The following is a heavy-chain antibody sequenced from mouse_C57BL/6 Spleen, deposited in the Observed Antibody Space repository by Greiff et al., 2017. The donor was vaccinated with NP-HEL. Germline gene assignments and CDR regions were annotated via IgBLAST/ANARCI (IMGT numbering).Heavy chain of an antibody. CDR1: GFTFSSYA. Sequence: DVMLVESGGGLVKPGGSLKLSCAASGFTFSSYAMSWVRQTPEKRLEWVATISDGGSYTYYPDNVKGRFTISRDNAKNNLYLQMSHLKSEDTAMYYCAREVTGTFYYAMDYWGQGTSVTVSS. V-gene: IGHV5-4*01. J-gene: IGHJ4*01. D-gene: IGHD4-1*01. CDR3: AREVTGTFYYAMDY. CDR2: ISDGGSYT.